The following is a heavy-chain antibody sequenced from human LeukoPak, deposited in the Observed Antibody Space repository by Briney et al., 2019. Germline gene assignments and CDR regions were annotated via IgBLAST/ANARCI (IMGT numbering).Heavy chain of an antibody. V-gene: IGHV4-59*01. CDR3: ARDSRYVSGWFDDGLDV. CDR1: GDSMRSYY. Sequence: PSETLSLTCSVSGDSMRSYYWRWVRQAPGKGVEWLGHQDERGGNNYNPSLKGRGSISVATSTNQFSLRLSSVTAADTAVYYCARDSRYVSGWFDDGLDVWGPGTTVTVSS. J-gene: IGHJ6*02. D-gene: IGHD3-10*01. CDR2: QDERGGN.